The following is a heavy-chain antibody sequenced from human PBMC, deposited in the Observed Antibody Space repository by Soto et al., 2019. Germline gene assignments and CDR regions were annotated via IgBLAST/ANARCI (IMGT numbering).Heavy chain of an antibody. CDR2: IYWDDDR. V-gene: IGHV2-5*02. CDR1: GFSLSTSRVG. D-gene: IGHD3-16*01. Sequence: QITLKESGPTLVNPTQTLTLTCSFSGFSLSTSRVGVAWIRQPPGKALEWLAIIYWDDDRRYSPSLKTRLAITKDTSKNQVVLTMTNLDPGDTATYYCAHILNTWGGVSALDAFDMWGQGTMVTVSS. J-gene: IGHJ3*02. CDR3: AHILNTWGGVSALDAFDM.